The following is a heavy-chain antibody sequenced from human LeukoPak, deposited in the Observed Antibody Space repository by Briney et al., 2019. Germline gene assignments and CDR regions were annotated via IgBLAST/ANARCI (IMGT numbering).Heavy chain of an antibody. Sequence: GGSLRLSCTASGFPFSDYAMNWVRQAPGEGLEWVAVIWYDGSNKYYADSVKGRFTISRDNSKNTLYLQMDSLRAEDTAVYYCAKDRPAQRASYYFDYWGQGTLVTVSS. CDR2: IWYDGSNK. CDR3: AKDRPAQRASYYFDY. V-gene: IGHV3-33*06. J-gene: IGHJ4*02. D-gene: IGHD6-25*01. CDR1: GFPFSDYA.